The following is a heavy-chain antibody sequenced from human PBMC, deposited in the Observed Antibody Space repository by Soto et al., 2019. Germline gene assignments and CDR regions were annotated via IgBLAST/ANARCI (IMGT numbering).Heavy chain of an antibody. CDR1: GYTFTDSY. J-gene: IGHJ4*01. D-gene: IGHD1-26*01. Sequence: GASVQASCKYSGYTFTDSYIHWVRQVPGQGLEWVGWINPKNGGINYAQKFQGRVTMTRDTSVSTVYMTLTRLTSYDTAVYSCARDLDKGAGSPVFDYGG. CDR3: ARDLDKGAGSPVFDY. V-gene: IGHV1-2*02. CDR2: INPKNGGI.